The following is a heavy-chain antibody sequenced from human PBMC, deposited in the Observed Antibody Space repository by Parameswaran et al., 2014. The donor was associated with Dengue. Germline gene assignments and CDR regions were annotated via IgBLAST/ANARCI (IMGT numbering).Heavy chain of an antibody. Sequence: WVRQAPGQGLEWMGWINPNSGGTNYAQKFQGRVTMTRDTSISTAYMELSRLRSDDTAVYYCARVVGAYDAFDIWGQGDNGSPSPQ. V-gene: IGHV1-2*02. CDR2: INPNSGGT. J-gene: IGHJ3*02. D-gene: IGHD1-26*01. CDR3: ARVVGAYDAFDI.